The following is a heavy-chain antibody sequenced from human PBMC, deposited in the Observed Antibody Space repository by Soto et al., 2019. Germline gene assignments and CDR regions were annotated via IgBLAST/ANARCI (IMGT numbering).Heavy chain of an antibody. CDR3: AIDTGAYQLLPFHY. CDR2: ISGSGGST. J-gene: IGHJ4*02. CDR1: GFTFSSYA. V-gene: IGHV3-23*01. Sequence: PGGSLRLSCAASGFTFSSYAMSWVRQAPGKGLEWVSAISGSGGSTYYADSVKGRFTISRDNSKNTLYLQMNSLRAEDTALYYCAIDTGAYQLLPFHYWGQGTLVTVSS. D-gene: IGHD2-2*01.